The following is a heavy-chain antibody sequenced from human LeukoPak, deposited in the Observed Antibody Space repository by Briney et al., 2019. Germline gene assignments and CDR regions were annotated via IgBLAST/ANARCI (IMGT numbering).Heavy chain of an antibody. J-gene: IGHJ4*02. CDR3: AKDNGWLHSY. CDR1: GYTFTSHF. Sequence: GASVKVSCKASGYTFTSHFMHWVRQAPGQGLEWMGIINPRGGSTSYTQKFQGRVTMTRDTSTSTVYMELSSLRSEDTAVYYCAKDNGWLHSYWGQGTLVTVSS. V-gene: IGHV1-46*01. D-gene: IGHD5-24*01. CDR2: INPRGGST.